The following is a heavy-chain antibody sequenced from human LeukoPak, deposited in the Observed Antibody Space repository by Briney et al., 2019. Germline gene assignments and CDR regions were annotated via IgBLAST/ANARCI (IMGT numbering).Heavy chain of an antibody. V-gene: IGHV1-69*06. CDR3: AVRYCSSTSCYSNDAFDI. D-gene: IGHD2-2*01. CDR1: GGTFTSYA. J-gene: IGHJ3*02. Sequence: GSSVKVSCKASGGTFTSYAISWVRQAPGQGLEWRGGIIPIFGTANYAQKFQGRVTITADKSTSTAYMELSSLRSEDTAVYYCAVRYCSSTSCYSNDAFDIWGQGTMVTVSS. CDR2: IIPIFGTA.